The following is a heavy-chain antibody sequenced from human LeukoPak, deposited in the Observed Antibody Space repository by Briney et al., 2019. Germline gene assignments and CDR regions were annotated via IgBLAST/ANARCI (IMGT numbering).Heavy chain of an antibody. CDR2: IKTKTDGGTT. J-gene: IGHJ4*02. Sequence: GGSLRLSCAASGFTFTNAWMSWVRQAPGKGLEWVGRIKTKTDGGTTDYGAPVKGRFTISRDDSKKTLYLQMNSLRAEDTAVYYCRRPIRRGGRTDYWGQGTLVTVSS. CDR1: GFTFTNAW. D-gene: IGHD3-10*01. V-gene: IGHV3-15*01. CDR3: RRPIRRGGRTDY.